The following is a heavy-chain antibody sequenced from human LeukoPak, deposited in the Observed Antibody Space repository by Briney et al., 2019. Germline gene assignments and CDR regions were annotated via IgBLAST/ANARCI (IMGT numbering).Heavy chain of an antibody. V-gene: IGHV4-30-4*01. Sequence: SQTLSLTCTVSGGSISSGDYYWSWIRQPPGKGLEWIGYIYYSGSTYYNPSLKSRVTISVDTSKNQFSLKLSSVTAADTAVYYCARVVHGSGSYGFDPWGQGTLDTVSS. J-gene: IGHJ5*02. D-gene: IGHD3-10*01. CDR2: IYYSGST. CDR1: GGSISSGDYY. CDR3: ARVVHGSGSYGFDP.